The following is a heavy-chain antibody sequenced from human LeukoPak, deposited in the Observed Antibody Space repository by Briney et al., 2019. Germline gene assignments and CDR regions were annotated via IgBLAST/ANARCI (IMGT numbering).Heavy chain of an antibody. J-gene: IGHJ6*02. V-gene: IGHV1-18*01. CDR3: ARDQVTSYYYYGMDV. Sequence: ASVKVSCKASGYTFTSYGISWVRQAPGQGLEWMGWISAYNGNTNYAQKLQGRVTMTTDTSTSTAYMELRSLRSDDTDVYYCARDQVTSYYYYGMDVWGQGTTVTVSS. D-gene: IGHD2-2*01. CDR2: ISAYNGNT. CDR1: GYTFTSYG.